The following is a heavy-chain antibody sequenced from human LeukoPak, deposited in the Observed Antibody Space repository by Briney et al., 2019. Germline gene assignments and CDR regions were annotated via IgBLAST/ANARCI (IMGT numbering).Heavy chain of an antibody. CDR2: IYYSGST. Sequence: SETLSLTCSVSGGSISSYYWSWIRQPPGKGLEWIGSIYYSGSTYYNPSLKSRVTISVDTSKNQFSLKLSSVTAADTAVYYCARSSWTTAAGTLDYRGQGTLVTVSS. CDR3: ARSSWTTAAGTLDY. V-gene: IGHV4-39*01. CDR1: GGSISSYY. D-gene: IGHD6-13*01. J-gene: IGHJ4*02.